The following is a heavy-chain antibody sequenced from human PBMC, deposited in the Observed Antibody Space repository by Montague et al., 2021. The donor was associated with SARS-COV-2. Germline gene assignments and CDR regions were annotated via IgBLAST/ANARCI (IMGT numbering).Heavy chain of an antibody. CDR2: ISYDGNIK. Sequence: SLRLSLSASGFSFSSSVMHWVRQAPGKGLEWVAVISYDGNIKNYIDSVKGRFTISRDNSKNTLYLQMNGLRLDDTAVYYCARGPHYFSGGDCFWGQGALVTVSS. V-gene: IGHV3-30*04. D-gene: IGHD2-21*02. CDR1: GFSFSSSV. J-gene: IGHJ4*02. CDR3: ARGPHYFSGGDCF.